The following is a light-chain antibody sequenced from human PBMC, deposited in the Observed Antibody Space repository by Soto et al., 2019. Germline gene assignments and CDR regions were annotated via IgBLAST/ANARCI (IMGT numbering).Light chain of an antibody. CDR2: GAS. CDR1: QSVTSNY. V-gene: IGKV3-20*01. Sequence: SPSILPASLGERVSLSCVARQSVTSNYLAWYQQKPGKAPRPLIYGASRRATGVPDRFIGSGSGTDFTLTISSLEPDDFAVYYCQHYITSLATFGQGTKV. J-gene: IGKJ1*01. CDR3: QHYITSLAT.